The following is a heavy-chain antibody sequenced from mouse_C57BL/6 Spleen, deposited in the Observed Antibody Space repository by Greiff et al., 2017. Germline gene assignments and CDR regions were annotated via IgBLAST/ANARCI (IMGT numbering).Heavy chain of an antibody. V-gene: IGHV3-6*01. Sequence: VQLKQSGPGLVKPSQSLSLTCSVTGYSITSGYYWNWIRQFPGNKLEWMGYISYDGSNNYNPSLKNRISITRDTSKNQFFLKLNSVTTEDTATYYCARGRYDGYYDYWGQGTTLTVSS. CDR2: ISYDGSN. D-gene: IGHD2-3*01. CDR3: ARGRYDGYYDY. J-gene: IGHJ2*01. CDR1: GYSITSGYY.